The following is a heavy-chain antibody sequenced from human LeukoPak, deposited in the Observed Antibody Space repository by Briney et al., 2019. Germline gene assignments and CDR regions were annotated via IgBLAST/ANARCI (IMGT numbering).Heavy chain of an antibody. D-gene: IGHD6-19*01. Sequence: SVKVSCKASGGTFSNYAISWVRQAPGQGLEWMGAIIPIFGTANYAQKFRGRVTITADESTSTAYMELSSLRSEDTAVYYCARILSSSWYEYFHHWGQGTLVTVSS. CDR3: ARILSSSWYEYFHH. CDR1: GGTFSNYA. J-gene: IGHJ1*01. CDR2: IIPIFGTA. V-gene: IGHV1-69*13.